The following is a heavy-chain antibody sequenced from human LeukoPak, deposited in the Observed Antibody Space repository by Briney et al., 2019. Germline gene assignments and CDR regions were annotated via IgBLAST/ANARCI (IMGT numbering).Heavy chain of an antibody. CDR1: GGSVSSDNYY. Sequence: SETLSLTCTVTGGSVSSDNYYWSWIRQPPGKGLEWIGYIYNSGSTNYSPSLKSRVTMSADTSKNQLSLKLSAVTAADTAVYYCARGRFSSSWYIFDPWGQGALVTVPS. D-gene: IGHD6-13*01. V-gene: IGHV4-61*01. CDR3: ARGRFSSSWYIFDP. CDR2: IYNSGST. J-gene: IGHJ5*02.